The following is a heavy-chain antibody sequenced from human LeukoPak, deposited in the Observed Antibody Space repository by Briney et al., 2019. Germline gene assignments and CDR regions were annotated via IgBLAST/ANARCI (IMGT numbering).Heavy chain of an antibody. CDR3: ARDRGYSSSWYWGNAFDI. Sequence: GGSLRLSCAAPGFTFSSYSMNWVRQAPGKGLEWVSSISSSSSYIYYADSVKGRFTISRDNAKNSLYLQMNSLRAEDTAVYYCARDRGYSSSWYWGNAFDIWGQGTMVTVSS. CDR2: ISSSSSYI. V-gene: IGHV3-21*01. CDR1: GFTFSSYS. D-gene: IGHD6-13*01. J-gene: IGHJ3*02.